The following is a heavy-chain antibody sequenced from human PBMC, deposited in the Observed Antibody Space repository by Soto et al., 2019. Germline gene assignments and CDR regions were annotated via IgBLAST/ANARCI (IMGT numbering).Heavy chain of an antibody. V-gene: IGHV3-30*18. CDR3: AKLGGSLEGGHAFDI. CDR1: GLAFSTYG. CDR2: ISYDGSHE. J-gene: IGHJ3*02. Sequence: VQLVESGGGVVQPGTSLRLSCSASGLAFSTYGMHWVRQAPGRGLEWVTLISYDGSHEYYADSVKGRFTISRDNSKNTPYLQMNSLRIEDTAVYYCAKLGGSLEGGHAFDIWGQGTMVTVSS. D-gene: IGHD3-10*01.